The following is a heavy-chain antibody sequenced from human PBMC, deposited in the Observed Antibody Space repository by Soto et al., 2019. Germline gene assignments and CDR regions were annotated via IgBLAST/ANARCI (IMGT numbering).Heavy chain of an antibody. CDR3: TRQGDYGDYGDLGY. J-gene: IGHJ4*02. CDR1: GFTFSGSA. V-gene: IGHV3-73*02. CDR2: IRSKANSYAT. Sequence: EVQLVESGGGLVQPGGSLKLSCAASGFTFSGSAMHWVRQASGKGLEWVGRIRSKANSYATAYAASVKGRFTISRDDSKNTAYLQMNSLKTEDTAVYYCTRQGDYGDYGDLGYWGQGTLVTVSS. D-gene: IGHD4-17*01.